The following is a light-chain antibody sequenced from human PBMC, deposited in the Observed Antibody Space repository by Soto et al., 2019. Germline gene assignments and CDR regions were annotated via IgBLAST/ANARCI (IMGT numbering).Light chain of an antibody. CDR1: SSDVGDSNY. CDR3: SSYAGTYTFWV. V-gene: IGLV2-11*01. Sequence: QSALTQPRSVSGSPGQSVTISCTGTSSDVGDSNYVSWYQQHPDRAPKLMIYDVSKRPSGVPDRFSGSKSGNTASLTISGLQAEDEADYYCSSYAGTYTFWVFGGGTKLTVL. CDR2: DVS. J-gene: IGLJ3*02.